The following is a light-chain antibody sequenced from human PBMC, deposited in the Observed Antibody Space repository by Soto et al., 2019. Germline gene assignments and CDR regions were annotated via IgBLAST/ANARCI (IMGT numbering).Light chain of an antibody. CDR3: QQYGSSPVT. CDR1: SSISASY. Sequence: EIVLTQSPGTLSLSPGERVVLSCRASSSISASYLAWYQHKPGQAPRLLIYGTSIRATDIPDRFSGSGSGTDFTLTINRLEPADFAIYYCQQYGSSPVTFGQGTKLEIK. J-gene: IGKJ2*01. V-gene: IGKV3-20*01. CDR2: GTS.